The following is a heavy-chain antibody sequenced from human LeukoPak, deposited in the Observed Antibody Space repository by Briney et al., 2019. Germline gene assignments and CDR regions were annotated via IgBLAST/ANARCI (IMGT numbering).Heavy chain of an antibody. Sequence: PGGSLRLSCAASGFTFSSYGMHWVRQAPGKGLEWVSAISTTGGSTYYADSVKGRFTVSRDNSKNTLSLQMDSLRVEDTALYYCAKDWTTVVTPKGYYFDSWGQGTLVTVSS. D-gene: IGHD4-23*01. V-gene: IGHV3-23*01. J-gene: IGHJ4*02. CDR3: AKDWTTVVTPKGYYFDS. CDR1: GFTFSSYG. CDR2: ISTTGGST.